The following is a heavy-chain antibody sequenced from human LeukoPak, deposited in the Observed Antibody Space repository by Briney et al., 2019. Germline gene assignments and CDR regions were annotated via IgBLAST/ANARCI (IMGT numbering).Heavy chain of an antibody. CDR1: GYTFTGYY. CDR3: ARASKSVVRFLEWTPIDY. Sequence: ASVKVSCKASGYTFTGYYMHWVRQAPGQGLEWMGWINPHSDGTNYAQKFQGRVTITRDTSISTAYMELSRLTSDDTAMYYCARASKSVVRFLEWTPIDYWGQGTLVTVSS. J-gene: IGHJ4*02. V-gene: IGHV1-2*02. D-gene: IGHD3-3*01. CDR2: INPHSDGT.